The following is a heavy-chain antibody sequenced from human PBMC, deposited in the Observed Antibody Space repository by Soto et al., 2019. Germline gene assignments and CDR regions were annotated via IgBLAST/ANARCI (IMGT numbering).Heavy chain of an antibody. CDR3: ARVGRGVAFDI. V-gene: IGHV4-59*01. CDR2: IYYSGST. Sequence: SETLSLTCTVSGGSISSYYWSWIRQPPGKGLEWIGYIYYSGSTNYNPSLKSRVTISVDTSKNQFSLELSSVTAADTAVYYCARVGRGVAFDIWGQGTMVTVSS. CDR1: GGSISSYY. D-gene: IGHD2-8*01. J-gene: IGHJ3*02.